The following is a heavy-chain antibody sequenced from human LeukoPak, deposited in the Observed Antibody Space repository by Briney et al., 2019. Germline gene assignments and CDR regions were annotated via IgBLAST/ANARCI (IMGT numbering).Heavy chain of an antibody. CDR2: IWHDGSNT. CDR3: ARDFEFSPSNGYSFDY. D-gene: IGHD5-18*01. Sequence: GGSLRLSCAASGFTFSRYNMHWVRHAPGKGLEWVAVIWHDGSNTKYVQSVKGRFTISRDNSKNTLYLQLNSLRADDTAVYYCARDFEFSPSNGYSFDYWGQGTLVTVSS. J-gene: IGHJ4*02. CDR1: GFTFSRYN. V-gene: IGHV3-33*01.